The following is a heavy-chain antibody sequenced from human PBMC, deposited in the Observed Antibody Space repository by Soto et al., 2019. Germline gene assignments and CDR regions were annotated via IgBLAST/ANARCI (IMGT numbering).Heavy chain of an antibody. CDR1: GFTCGGFA. CDR3: AGPGYSSQDY. CDR2: ISGSGDGT. J-gene: IGHJ4*02. Sequence: GGSLRLSCAASGFTCGGFALSWVRQAPGKGLEWVSAISGSGDGTDYADSVKGRFTISRDNSKNTLYLQMNSLRAEDTAVYYCAGPGYSSQDYWGQGALVTVSS. D-gene: IGHD5-18*01. V-gene: IGHV3-23*01.